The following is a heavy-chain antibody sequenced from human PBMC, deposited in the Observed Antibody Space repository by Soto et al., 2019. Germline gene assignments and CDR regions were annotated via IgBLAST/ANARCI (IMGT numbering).Heavy chain of an antibody. CDR2: IIPIFGTA. D-gene: IGHD2-2*01. V-gene: IGHV1-69*01. J-gene: IGHJ3*02. CDR3: ANHRDYCSSTSCYGIFDI. CDR1: GGTFSSYA. Sequence: QVQLVQSGAEVKKPGSSVKVSCKASGGTFSSYAISWVRQAPGQGLKWMGGIIPIFGTANYAQKFQGRVTITADESTSTAYMELSSLRSEDTAVYYCANHRDYCSSTSCYGIFDIWGQGTMVTVSS.